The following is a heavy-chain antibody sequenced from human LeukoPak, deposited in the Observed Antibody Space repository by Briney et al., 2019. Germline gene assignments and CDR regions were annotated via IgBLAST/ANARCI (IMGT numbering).Heavy chain of an antibody. CDR1: GFTFRIYA. CDR3: ARDLTKLYLYGMDV. Sequence: QSGGSLRLSCAVSGFTFRIYAMSWVRQAPGKGLERVSDISGSGGSTSYADSVKGRFTISRDNSNNTLSLQMNSLRAEDTAVYYCARDLTKLYLYGMDVWGQGTTVTVSS. CDR2: ISGSGGST. V-gene: IGHV3-23*01. J-gene: IGHJ6*02. D-gene: IGHD3-9*01.